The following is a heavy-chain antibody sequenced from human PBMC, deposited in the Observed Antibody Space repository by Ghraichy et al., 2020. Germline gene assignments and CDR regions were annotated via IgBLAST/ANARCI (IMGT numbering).Heavy chain of an antibody. CDR3: ARAGPYDFWSSYDLGKNWFDP. D-gene: IGHD3-3*01. CDR1: GYSISSGYY. Sequence: SETLSLTCAVSGYSISSGYYWGWIRQPPGKGLGWIGSIYHSGYTYYNPSLKSRVTISVDTSKNQFSLKLSSVTAADTAVYYCARAGPYDFWSSYDLGKNWFDPWDQGTLVTVSS. CDR2: IYHSGYT. J-gene: IGHJ5*02. V-gene: IGHV4-38-2*01.